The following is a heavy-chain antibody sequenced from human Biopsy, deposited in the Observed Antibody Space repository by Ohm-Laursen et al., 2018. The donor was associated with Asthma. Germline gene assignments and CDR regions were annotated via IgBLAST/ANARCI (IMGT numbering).Heavy chain of an antibody. J-gene: IGHJ1*01. D-gene: IGHD3-3*01. CDR2: IKHDGSAK. Sequence: SLRLSCAASGFTFSSHAMSWVRQVQGQGLEWVANIKHDGSAKTHGDSLKGRFTISRDNAKNLLFLQMNSLRAEDTAVYYCARTFHFWSPYHAEHYQLWGQGTLVTVSS. V-gene: IGHV3-7*01. CDR3: ARTFHFWSPYHAEHYQL. CDR1: GFTFSSHA.